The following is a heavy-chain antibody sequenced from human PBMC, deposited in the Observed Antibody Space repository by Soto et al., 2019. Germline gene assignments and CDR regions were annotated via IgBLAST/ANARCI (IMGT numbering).Heavy chain of an antibody. J-gene: IGHJ4*02. V-gene: IGHV1-3*01. CDR3: ASYAPPRLRFYYYFDC. Sequence: ASVKVSCKASGYTFTSYAMHWVRQAPGQRLEWMGWINAGNGNTKYSQKFQGRVTITRDTSASTAYMELSSLRSEDTAVYYCASYAPPRLRFYYYFDCWGQGTPVTVSS. CDR1: GYTFTSYA. D-gene: IGHD3-10*01. CDR2: INAGNGNT.